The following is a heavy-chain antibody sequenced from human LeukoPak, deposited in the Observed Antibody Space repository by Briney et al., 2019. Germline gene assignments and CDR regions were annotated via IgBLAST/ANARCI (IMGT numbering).Heavy chain of an antibody. D-gene: IGHD6-6*01. CDR2: INWNGGST. Sequence: GGSLRLSCAASGFTFDDYGMSWVRKAPGKGLEWVSGINWNGGSTYYADSVKGRFTISRDSSKNTLYLQMNSLRAEDTAVYYCTKGLGHSTSVDYWGQGTLVTVSS. CDR3: TKGLGHSTSVDY. CDR1: GFTFDDYG. J-gene: IGHJ4*02. V-gene: IGHV3-20*04.